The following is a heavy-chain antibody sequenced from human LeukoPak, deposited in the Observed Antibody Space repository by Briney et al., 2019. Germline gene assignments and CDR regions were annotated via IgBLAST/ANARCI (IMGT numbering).Heavy chain of an antibody. CDR2: ISGSGGST. CDR1: GFTFSSYA. J-gene: IGHJ4*02. V-gene: IGHV3-23*01. CDR3: AKPRYCSSTSCSPFDY. Sequence: PGGSLRLSCAASGFTFSSYAMSWVRQAPGKGLEWVSAISGSGGSTYYADSVKGRFTISRDNSKNTLYLQMNSLRAEDTAVYYCAKPRYCSSTSCSPFDYWGQGTLVTVSS. D-gene: IGHD2-2*01.